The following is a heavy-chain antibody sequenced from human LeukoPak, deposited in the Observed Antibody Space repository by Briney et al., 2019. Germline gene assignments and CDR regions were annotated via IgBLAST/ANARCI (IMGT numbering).Heavy chain of an antibody. CDR1: GGSFSGYY. CDR3: ARRGRVIRVRGVIIKGPFDY. Sequence: SETLSLTCAVYGGSFSGYYWSWIRQPPGKGLEWIGEINHSGSTNYNPSLKSRVTISVDTSKNQFSLKLSSVTAADTAVYYCARRGRVIRVRGVIIKGPFDYWGQGTLVTVSS. V-gene: IGHV4-34*01. D-gene: IGHD3-10*01. CDR2: INHSGST. J-gene: IGHJ4*02.